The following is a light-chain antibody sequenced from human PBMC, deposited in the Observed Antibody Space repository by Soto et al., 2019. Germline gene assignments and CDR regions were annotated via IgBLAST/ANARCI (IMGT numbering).Light chain of an antibody. CDR2: GAS. CDR3: QQEGGSPLCT. Sequence: EIVLTQSPGTLSLSPGERATLSCRASQSVSSSYLAWYQQKPGQAPRLLIYGASSRATGIPDRFSGSGSGTDFSLIIRRVEPVAVAVYYCQQEGGSPLCTLGQGNKLEIK. V-gene: IGKV3-20*01. J-gene: IGKJ2*02. CDR1: QSVSSSY.